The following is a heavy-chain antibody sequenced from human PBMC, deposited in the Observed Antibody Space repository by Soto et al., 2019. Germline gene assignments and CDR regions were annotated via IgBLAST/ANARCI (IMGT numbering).Heavy chain of an antibody. CDR2: IYYSGST. V-gene: IGHV4-39*01. CDR1: GGSIRSSSYY. D-gene: IGHD4-17*01. Sequence: SSETLSLTCTVSGGSIRSSSYYWGWIRQPPGKGLEWIGSIYYSGSTYYNPSLKSRVTISVDTSKNQFSLKLSSVTAADTAVYYCARLLMTTVTTGAFDIWGQGTMVT. J-gene: IGHJ3*02. CDR3: ARLLMTTVTTGAFDI.